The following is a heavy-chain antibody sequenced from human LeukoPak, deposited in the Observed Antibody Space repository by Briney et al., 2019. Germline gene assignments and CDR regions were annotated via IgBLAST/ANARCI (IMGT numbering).Heavy chain of an antibody. CDR3: SKDRYGDYSFDY. D-gene: IGHD4-17*01. CDR2: ISGGVGVT. CDR1: GFSFTSCA. V-gene: IGHV3-23*01. Sequence: GGSLRLSCAASGFSFTSCAMNWVRQAPGKGLEWVSSISGGVGVTYYANSVKGRFTISRDNSKNTLYLQMNSLRAEDTDVYFCSKDRYGDYSFDYWGQGTLVTVSS. J-gene: IGHJ4*02.